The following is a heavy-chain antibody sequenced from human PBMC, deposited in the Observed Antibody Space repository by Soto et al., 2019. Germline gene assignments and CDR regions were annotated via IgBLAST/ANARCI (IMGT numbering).Heavy chain of an antibody. CDR1: GGSISSYY. CDR2: IYYSGST. J-gene: IGHJ4*02. D-gene: IGHD3-22*01. CDR3: VGGIDSSGYYFPFDY. V-gene: IGHV4-59*01. Sequence: SETLSLTCTVSGGSISSYYWSWIRQPPGKGLEWIGYIYYSGSTNYNPSLKSRVTISVDTSKNQLSLKLSSVTAADTVVYYCVGGIDSSGYYFPFDYWGQGTLVTVSS.